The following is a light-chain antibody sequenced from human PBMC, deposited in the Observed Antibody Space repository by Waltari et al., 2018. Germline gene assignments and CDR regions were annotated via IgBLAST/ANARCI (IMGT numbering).Light chain of an antibody. V-gene: IGLV1-40*01. CDR2: SNN. CDR3: QSLDMGLSGGVV. CDR1: SSNIGAGHD. J-gene: IGLJ2*01. Sequence: QSVLTQPPSVSGAPGLRITISCTGSSSNIGAGHDVNWYRVFPGAAPKVLLDSNNKRPPAVPDRVSGSKSATSASLASTGLQAEDAADYYCQSLDMGLSGGVVFGGGTKVTVL.